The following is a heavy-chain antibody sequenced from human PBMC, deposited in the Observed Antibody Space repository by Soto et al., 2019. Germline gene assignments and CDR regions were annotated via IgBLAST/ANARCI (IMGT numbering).Heavy chain of an antibody. J-gene: IGHJ5*02. CDR1: GGSISSGDYY. CDR2: IYYSGST. V-gene: IGHV4-30-4*01. CDR3: ARGSTAMAYNWFDP. D-gene: IGHD5-18*01. Sequence: TLSLTCTVSGGSISSGDYYWSWIRQPPGKGLEWIGYIYYSGSTYYNPSLKSRVTISVDTSKNQFSLKLSSVTAADTAVYYCARGSTAMAYNWFDPWGQGTLITVS.